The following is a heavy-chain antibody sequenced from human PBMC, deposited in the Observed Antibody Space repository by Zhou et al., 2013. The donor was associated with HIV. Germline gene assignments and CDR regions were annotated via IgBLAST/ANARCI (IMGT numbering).Heavy chain of an antibody. Sequence: QVQLVQSGAEVKKPGASVKVSCKASGYTFTSYYMHWVRQAPGHGLEWMGMINPSGGSTRYAQQFQVRVTMTTDTSTSTAYMELRSLRSDDTAVYYCARDFVAVVAPFDYWGQGTLVTVSS. CDR2: INPSGGST. D-gene: IGHD2-15*01. J-gene: IGHJ4*02. CDR1: GYTFTSYY. V-gene: IGHV1-46*01. CDR3: ARDFVAVVAPFDY.